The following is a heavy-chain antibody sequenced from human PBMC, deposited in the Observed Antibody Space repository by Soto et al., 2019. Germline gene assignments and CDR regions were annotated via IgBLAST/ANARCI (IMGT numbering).Heavy chain of an antibody. CDR1: GYTFTSYG. Sequence: GASVKVSCKASGYTFTSYGISWVRQAPGQGLEWMGWISAYNGNTNYAQKLQGRVTMTTDTSTSTAYMELRSLRSDDTAVYYCARWTTVVTPSDYYYGMDVWGQGTTVTVSS. D-gene: IGHD4-17*01. CDR3: ARWTTVVTPSDYYYGMDV. V-gene: IGHV1-18*04. CDR2: ISAYNGNT. J-gene: IGHJ6*02.